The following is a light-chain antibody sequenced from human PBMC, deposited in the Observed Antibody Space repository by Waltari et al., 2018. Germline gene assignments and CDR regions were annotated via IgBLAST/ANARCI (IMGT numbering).Light chain of an antibody. CDR3: YSTDNSGNHRGV. V-gene: IGLV3-10*01. CDR1: ELPKKY. J-gene: IGLJ1*01. CDR2: EDK. Sequence: SYEVTQPPSVSVSPGQTARITCPGDELPKKYAFWYQQKPGQAPVLVIYEDKKRPSGIPERVSGATSGTMATLTISGAQVEDEADYYCYSTDNSGNHRGVFGTGTKVTVL.